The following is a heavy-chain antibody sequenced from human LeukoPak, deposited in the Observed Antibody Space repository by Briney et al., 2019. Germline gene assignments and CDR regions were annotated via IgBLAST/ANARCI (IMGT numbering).Heavy chain of an antibody. V-gene: IGHV3-30*01. Sequence: GGSLRLSCAASGFTFSSYAMHWVHQAPGKGLEWVAVISYDGSNKYYADSVKGRFTISRDNSKNTLYLQMNSLRAEDTAVYYCARDSPIAVAGLDYWGQGTLVTVSS. CDR2: ISYDGSNK. J-gene: IGHJ4*02. CDR3: ARDSPIAVAGLDY. CDR1: GFTFSSYA. D-gene: IGHD6-19*01.